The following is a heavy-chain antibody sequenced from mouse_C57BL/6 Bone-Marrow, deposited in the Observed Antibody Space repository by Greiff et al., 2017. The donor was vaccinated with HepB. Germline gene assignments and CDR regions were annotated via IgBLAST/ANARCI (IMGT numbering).Heavy chain of an antibody. CDR3: ANTVVGDYAMDY. Sequence: QVQLQQSGPGLVAPSQSLSITCTVSGFSLTSYGVSWVRQPPGKGLEWLGVIWGDGSTNYHSAHISRLSNSKDNTKSQVFRKLNSLHTDDTATYYCANTVVGDYAMDYWGQGTSVTVSS. D-gene: IGHD1-1*01. J-gene: IGHJ4*01. CDR1: GFSLTSYG. V-gene: IGHV2-3*01. CDR2: IWGDGST.